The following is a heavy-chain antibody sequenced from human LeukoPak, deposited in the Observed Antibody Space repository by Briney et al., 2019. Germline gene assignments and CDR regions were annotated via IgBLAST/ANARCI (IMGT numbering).Heavy chain of an antibody. Sequence: KPSETLSLTCTVPGGSIINSGYYWGWIRQPPGQGLEWIANIYYTGNSNYNSSLKIRIPISVDTSRNQFSLKLPSVTAADTAVYFCAQYSSTWAFDYWGQGSLVTVSS. J-gene: IGHJ4*02. CDR3: AQYSSTWAFDY. V-gene: IGHV4-39*01. D-gene: IGHD6-6*01. CDR1: GGSIINSGYY. CDR2: IYYTGNS.